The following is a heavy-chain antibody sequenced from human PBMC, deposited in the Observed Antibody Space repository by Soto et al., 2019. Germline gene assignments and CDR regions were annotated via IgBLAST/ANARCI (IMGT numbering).Heavy chain of an antibody. CDR1: GFTFSSSA. J-gene: IGHJ5*02. CDR3: AAFDPGPMGFDP. D-gene: IGHD3-9*01. Sequence: ASVKVSCKASGFTFSSSAVQWVRQARGQRLEWIGKIVVGSGNTNYAQKFQERVPITRDMSTSTAYMELSSLRSEDTAFYYCAAFDPGPMGFDPWGQGTLVTSPQ. CDR2: IVVGSGNT. V-gene: IGHV1-58*01.